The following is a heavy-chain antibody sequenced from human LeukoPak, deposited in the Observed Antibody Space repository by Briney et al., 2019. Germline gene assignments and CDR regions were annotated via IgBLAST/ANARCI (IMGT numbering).Heavy chain of an antibody. CDR2: INPNSGGT. D-gene: IGHD6-13*01. CDR1: GYTFTGYY. V-gene: IGHV1-2*02. Sequence: ASVKVSCKASGYTFTGYYIHWVRQAPGQGLEWMGWINPNSGGTNYAPKFQGRVTMTRDTSITTAYMELSGLRSDDTAVYYCARSTSSSWYNFDYWGQGTLVTVSS. CDR3: ARSTSSSWYNFDY. J-gene: IGHJ4*02.